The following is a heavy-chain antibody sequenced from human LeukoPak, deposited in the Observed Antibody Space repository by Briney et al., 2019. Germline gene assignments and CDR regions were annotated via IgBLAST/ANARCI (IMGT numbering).Heavy chain of an antibody. J-gene: IGHJ4*02. V-gene: IGHV1-18*01. Sequence: GASVKVSCKASGYDFINYGISWVRLAPGQGLEWMGWRSIYNGNTDYKLQGRVTMTTDTSTNTAYMEVRSLRSDDTAVYYCARGGPFPSSSSSREYYLDYWGQGTLVTVSS. CDR2: RSIYNGNT. CDR1: GYDFINYG. CDR3: ARGGPFPSSSSSREYYLDY. D-gene: IGHD6-6*01.